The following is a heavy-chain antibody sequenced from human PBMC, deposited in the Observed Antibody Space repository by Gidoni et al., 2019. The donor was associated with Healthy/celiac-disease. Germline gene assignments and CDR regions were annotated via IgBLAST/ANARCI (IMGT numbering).Heavy chain of an antibody. D-gene: IGHD3-22*01. CDR3: ARDPDYYDSSGYYYHGMDV. J-gene: IGHJ6*02. CDR1: GGTFSSST. CDR2: IIPSLGIA. V-gene: IGHV1-69*08. Sequence: QVQLVQSGAEVTKPGSSVKVSCKASGGTFSSSTISWVRQAPGQGLEWMGRIIPSLGIANYAQKFQGRVTITADKSTSTAYMELSSLRSEDTAVYYCARDPDYYDSSGYYYHGMDVWGQGTTVTVSS.